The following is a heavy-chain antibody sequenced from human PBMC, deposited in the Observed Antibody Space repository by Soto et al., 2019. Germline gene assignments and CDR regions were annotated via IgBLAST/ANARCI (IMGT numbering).Heavy chain of an antibody. J-gene: IGHJ4*02. D-gene: IGHD1-20*01. V-gene: IGHV3-23*01. CDR2: VSGSGGST. CDR1: GFTFSSYA. Sequence: GGSLRLSCAASGFTFSSYAMIWVRQAPGKGLEWISAVSGSGGSTYYADSVKGRFTISRDNSKDTLYLQMNNLRAEDTAVYYCAKPPDYNWNDYWGQGTLVTVFS. CDR3: AKPPDYNWNDY.